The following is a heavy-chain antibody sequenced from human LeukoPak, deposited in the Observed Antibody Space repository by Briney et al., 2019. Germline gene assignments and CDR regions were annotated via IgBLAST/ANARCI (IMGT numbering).Heavy chain of an antibody. D-gene: IGHD6-19*01. V-gene: IGHV1-8*03. CDR2: MNPNGGNT. CDR1: GYTFTSYD. CDR3: ARVGSSGWYYYYMDV. J-gene: IGHJ6*03. Sequence: ASVNVSCKASGYTFTSYDINWVRQATGQGLEWMGWMNPNGGNTGYAQKFQGRVTITRNTSISTAYMELSSLRSEDTAVYYCARVGSSGWYYYYMDVWGKGTTVTVSS.